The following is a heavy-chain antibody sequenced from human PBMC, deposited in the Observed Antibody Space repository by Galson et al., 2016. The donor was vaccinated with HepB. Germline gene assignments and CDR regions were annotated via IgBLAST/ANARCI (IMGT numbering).Heavy chain of an antibody. J-gene: IGHJ4*02. CDR1: GFTFSSYW. CDR2: INSDGSST. D-gene: IGHD6-19*01. V-gene: IGHV3-74*01. CDR3: AREGGQWLERFDY. Sequence: LRLSCAASGFTFSSYWMHWVRQAPGKGLVWVSRINSDGSSTIYADSVKGRFTISRDNAKNTLYLQMNSLRAEDTAVYYCAREGGQWLERFDYWGQGTLVTVSS.